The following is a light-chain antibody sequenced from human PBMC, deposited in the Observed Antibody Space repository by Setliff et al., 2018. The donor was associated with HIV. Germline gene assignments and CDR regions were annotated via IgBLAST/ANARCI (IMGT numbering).Light chain of an antibody. J-gene: IGLJ1*01. V-gene: IGLV2-14*01. Sequence: QSVLAQPASVSGSPGQSITISCTGTSSDIGGYDYVAWYQQHPGKAPKLLIYEVDLRPSGVSDRFSGSKSANTASLTISGLQADDAADYYCSSYTTTSSYVFGTGTKVTVL. CDR2: EVD. CDR1: SSDIGGYDY. CDR3: SSYTTTSSYV.